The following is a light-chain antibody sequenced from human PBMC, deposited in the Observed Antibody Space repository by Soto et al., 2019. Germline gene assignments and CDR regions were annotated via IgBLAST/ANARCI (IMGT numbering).Light chain of an antibody. CDR2: GAS. CDR3: QQYSSSPIT. CDR1: QRVNTNY. J-gene: IGKJ5*01. V-gene: IGKV3-20*01. Sequence: EIVLTQSPGTLSLSPGETATLSCRASQRVNTNYLAWYQRRPGQAPRLLISGASNRATGTPDRFVGRGSGTDFTLTIDRLAPEDFAVYYCQQYSSSPITFGHGTRLEIK.